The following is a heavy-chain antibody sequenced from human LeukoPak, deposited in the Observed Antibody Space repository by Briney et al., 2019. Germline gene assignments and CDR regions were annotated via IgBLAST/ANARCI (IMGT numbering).Heavy chain of an antibody. Sequence: SETLSLTCTVSGDSISSYYWSWIRQPPGKGLEWIGYIYYSGSTNYNPSLKSRVTISVDTSKNQFSLKLSSVTAADTAVYYCARVGDYYDSSGYLDYWGQGTLVTVSS. V-gene: IGHV4-59*01. J-gene: IGHJ4*02. D-gene: IGHD3-22*01. CDR3: ARVGDYYDSSGYLDY. CDR1: GDSISSYY. CDR2: IYYSGST.